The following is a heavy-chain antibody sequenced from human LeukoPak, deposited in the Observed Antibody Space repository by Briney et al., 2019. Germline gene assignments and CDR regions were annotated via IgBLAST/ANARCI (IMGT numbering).Heavy chain of an antibody. Sequence: GGPLRLSCAASGFTFSSYGMSWVRQAPGKGLEWVSAISGSGGSTYYADSVKGRFTISRDNSKNMLYLQMNSLRAEDTAVYYCAKDVGYCSSTSCFLSPFDYWGQGTLVTVSS. CDR1: GFTFSSYG. D-gene: IGHD2-2*01. CDR3: AKDVGYCSSTSCFLSPFDY. V-gene: IGHV3-23*01. J-gene: IGHJ4*02. CDR2: ISGSGGST.